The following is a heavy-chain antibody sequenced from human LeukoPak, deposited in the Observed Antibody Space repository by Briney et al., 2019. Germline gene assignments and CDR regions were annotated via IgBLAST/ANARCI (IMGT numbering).Heavy chain of an antibody. CDR3: ASFAGGKWLVPHYYYYYYMDV. J-gene: IGHJ6*03. CDR1: GGSISSSSYY. CDR2: IYYSGST. D-gene: IGHD6-19*01. Sequence: SETLSLTCTVSGGSISSSSYYWGWIRQPPGKGLEWIGSIYYSGSTYYNPSLKSRVTISVDTSKNQFSLKLSSVTAADTAMYYCASFAGGKWLVPHYYYYYYMDVWGKGTTVTVSS. V-gene: IGHV4-39*07.